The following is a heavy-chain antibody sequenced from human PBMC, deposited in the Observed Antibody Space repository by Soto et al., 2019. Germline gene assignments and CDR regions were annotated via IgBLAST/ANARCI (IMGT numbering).Heavy chain of an antibody. CDR3: ATQRITIFGVVNYNNHPYYYYMDV. Sequence: ASVKVSCKVSGYTLTELSMHWVRQAPGKGLEWMGGFDPEDGETIYAQKFQGRVTMTEDTSTDTAYMELSSLRSEDTAVYYCATQRITIFGVVNYNNHPYYYYMDVWGKGTTVTVSS. CDR2: FDPEDGET. CDR1: GYTLTELS. V-gene: IGHV1-24*01. J-gene: IGHJ6*03. D-gene: IGHD3-3*01.